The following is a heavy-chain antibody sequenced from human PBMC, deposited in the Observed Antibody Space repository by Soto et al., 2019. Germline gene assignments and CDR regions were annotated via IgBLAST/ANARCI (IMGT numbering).Heavy chain of an antibody. CDR3: ARGGCSSTSCYDAFDI. CDR1: GGARSTYA. D-gene: IGHD2-2*01. Sequence: SVKVSCKASGGARSTYAFSWVRQAPGQGLEWMGRIIPILGIANYAQKFQGRVTITADKSTSTAYMELSSLRSEDTAVYYCARGGCSSTSCYDAFDIWGQGTMVTVSS. CDR2: IIPILGIA. J-gene: IGHJ3*02. V-gene: IGHV1-69*04.